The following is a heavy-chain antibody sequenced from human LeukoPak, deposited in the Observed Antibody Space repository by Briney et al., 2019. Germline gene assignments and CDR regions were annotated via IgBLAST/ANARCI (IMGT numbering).Heavy chain of an antibody. CDR2: ISSSGGSS. CDR1: RFTFSSYA. Sequence: PGGSLRLSCAASRFTFSSYAMSWVRQAPGKGLEWVSAISSSGGSSYYADSVKGRFTISRDNSKNTLYLQMNSLRAEDTAVYYCVNPNWNYPFVDYWGQGTLVTVSS. J-gene: IGHJ4*02. CDR3: VNPNWNYPFVDY. V-gene: IGHV3-23*01. D-gene: IGHD1-7*01.